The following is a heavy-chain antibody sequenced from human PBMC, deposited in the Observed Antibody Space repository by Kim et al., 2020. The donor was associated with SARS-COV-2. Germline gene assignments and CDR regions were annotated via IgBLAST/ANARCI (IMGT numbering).Heavy chain of an antibody. J-gene: IGHJ4*02. Sequence: SDTRYSPSFQGQVTISADKSISTAYLQWSSLKASDTAMYYCASRHTAADYWGQGTLVTVSS. CDR2: SDT. V-gene: IGHV5-51*01. CDR3: ASRHTAADY. D-gene: IGHD5-18*01.